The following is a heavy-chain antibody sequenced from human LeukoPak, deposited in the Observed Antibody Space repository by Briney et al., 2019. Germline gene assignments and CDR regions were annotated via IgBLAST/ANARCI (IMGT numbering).Heavy chain of an antibody. CDR3: ARDLDDYNGLPPFFQH. J-gene: IGHJ1*01. D-gene: IGHD5-24*01. Sequence: GGSLRLSCAASGFTFSNYAMSWVRQAPGKGLEWVSTISGGGSTTYSADSVKGRFTNSRDNSRNTVYLHMNSLRAEDTAVYYCARDLDDYNGLPPFFQHWGQGTLATVSS. CDR2: ISGGGSTT. CDR1: GFTFSNYA. V-gene: IGHV3-23*01.